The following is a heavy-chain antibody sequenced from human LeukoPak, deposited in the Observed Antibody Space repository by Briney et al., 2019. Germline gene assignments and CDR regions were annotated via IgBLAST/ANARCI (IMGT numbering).Heavy chain of an antibody. CDR1: GYTLTELS. J-gene: IGHJ4*02. CDR3: ATDPRWLRFSRHY. Sequence: VASVKVSCKVSGYTLTELSMHWVRQAPGKGLEWMGGFDPEDGETIYAQKFQGRVTMTEDTSTDTAYMELSSLRSEDTAVYYCATDPRWLRFSRHYWGQGTLVTVSS. D-gene: IGHD5-24*01. V-gene: IGHV1-24*01. CDR2: FDPEDGET.